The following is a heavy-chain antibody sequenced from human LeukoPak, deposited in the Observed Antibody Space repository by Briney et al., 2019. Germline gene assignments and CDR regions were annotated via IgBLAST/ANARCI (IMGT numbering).Heavy chain of an antibody. Sequence: PSQTLSLTCAVSGGSISSGGYSWSWIRQPPGKGLEWTGYIYHSGSTYYNPSLKSRVTISVDRSKSQFSLKLSSVTAADTAVYYCARGEVYHDAFDIWGQGTMVTVSS. CDR2: IYHSGST. CDR1: GGSISSGGYS. J-gene: IGHJ3*02. D-gene: IGHD3-10*01. V-gene: IGHV4-30-2*01. CDR3: ARGEVYHDAFDI.